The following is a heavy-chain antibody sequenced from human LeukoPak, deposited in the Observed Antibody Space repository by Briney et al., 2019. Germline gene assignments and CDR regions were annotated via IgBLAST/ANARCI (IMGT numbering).Heavy chain of an antibody. D-gene: IGHD1-1*01. CDR3: AADMAPTDPHKWFHP. Sequence: ASVKVSCKACGFTFSTSAVQWVRQARGQSLEWIGWIVVGSGDTDYAQKFQERVTITRDMATSTAYMELSSLTSEDTAIYYCAADMAPTDPHKWFHPWGQGTQVTVSS. V-gene: IGHV1-58*01. CDR1: GFTFSTSA. CDR2: IVVGSGDT. J-gene: IGHJ5*02.